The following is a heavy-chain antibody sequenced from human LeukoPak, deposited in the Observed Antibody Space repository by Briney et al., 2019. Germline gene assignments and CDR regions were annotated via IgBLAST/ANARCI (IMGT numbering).Heavy chain of an antibody. V-gene: IGHV4-4*07. CDR3: ARGVTTASWFDP. CDR1: GGSISNYY. Sequence: SETLSLTCTVSGGSISNYYWTWIRQPAGKGLEWIGRIYTSGSTNYNPSLKSRVTMSVDTSKNQFSLKLSSVTAADTAVYYCARGVTTASWFDPWGQGTLVTVSS. J-gene: IGHJ5*02. D-gene: IGHD4-17*01. CDR2: IYTSGST.